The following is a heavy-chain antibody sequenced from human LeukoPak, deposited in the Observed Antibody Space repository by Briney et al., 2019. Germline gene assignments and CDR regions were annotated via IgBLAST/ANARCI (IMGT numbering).Heavy chain of an antibody. V-gene: IGHV1-2*02. D-gene: IGHD5-24*01. Sequence: ASVKVSCKASGYNCTGYYMHWWRQPPGQGLQWMGWINPNSGGTNYAQKFQGRVTMTRDTSISTAYMELSRLRSDDTAVYYCAREGTATGPGSDDAFDIWGQGTMVTVSS. CDR1: GYNCTGYY. J-gene: IGHJ3*02. CDR2: INPNSGGT. CDR3: AREGTATGPGSDDAFDI.